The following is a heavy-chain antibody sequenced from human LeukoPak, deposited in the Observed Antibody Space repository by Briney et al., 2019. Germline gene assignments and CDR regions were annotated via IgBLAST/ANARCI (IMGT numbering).Heavy chain of an antibody. CDR3: ARGIRGAADY. J-gene: IGHJ4*02. CDR1: YDSISSYY. Sequence: SETLSLTCTVAYDSISSYYWSWIRQPQGKGLEWIGYIHNSGSTMYNPSLKSRLAMSLDTSKNQFSLNLNSVTAADTAVYYCARGIRGAADYWGQGTLVTVSS. CDR2: IHNSGST. D-gene: IGHD3-16*01. V-gene: IGHV4-59*01.